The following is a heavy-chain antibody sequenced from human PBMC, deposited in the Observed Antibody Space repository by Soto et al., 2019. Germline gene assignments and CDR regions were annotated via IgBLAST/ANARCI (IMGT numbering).Heavy chain of an antibody. V-gene: IGHV4-38-2*02. CDR2: RSHSGNT. CDR3: TRDLNIMWFFS. Sequence: SETLSLTCGVSGLSVTSNNYWAWIRQSPGKGLEWIGSRSHSGNTYYNPSLNSRVTISVDTSKNQFSLRLTSVTAADTAIYYCTRDLNIMWFFSWGQGALVTVSS. CDR1: GLSVTSNNY. J-gene: IGHJ5*01.